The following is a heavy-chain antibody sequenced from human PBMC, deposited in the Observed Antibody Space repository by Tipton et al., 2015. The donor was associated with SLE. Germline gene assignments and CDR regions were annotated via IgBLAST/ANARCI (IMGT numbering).Heavy chain of an antibody. J-gene: IGHJ3*02. CDR1: GGSISNNNYY. Sequence: TLSLTCTVSGGSISNNNYYWGWIRQPTGKGLEWIGTIYYRGSTYYNPSLKSRVTISVDTSKNQFSLTLSSVTAADTAVYYCARRIVGRPDVFDIWGQGTMVTVSS. V-gene: IGHV4-39*01. CDR3: ARRIVGRPDVFDI. D-gene: IGHD6-6*01. CDR2: IYYRGST.